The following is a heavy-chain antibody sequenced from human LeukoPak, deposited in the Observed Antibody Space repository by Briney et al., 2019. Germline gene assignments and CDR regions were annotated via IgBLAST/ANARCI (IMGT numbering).Heavy chain of an antibody. CDR2: IYSGGST. V-gene: IGHV3-53*01. Sequence: GGSLRLSCAASGFTVSSNYMSWVRQAPGKGLEWVSVIYSGGSTYYADSVKGRFTISRDNSKNTLYLQMNSLRAEDTAVYYCARGYSSSWPGDHYYYMDVWGKGTTVTVSS. CDR1: GFTVSSNY. D-gene: IGHD6-13*01. J-gene: IGHJ6*03. CDR3: ARGYSSSWPGDHYYYMDV.